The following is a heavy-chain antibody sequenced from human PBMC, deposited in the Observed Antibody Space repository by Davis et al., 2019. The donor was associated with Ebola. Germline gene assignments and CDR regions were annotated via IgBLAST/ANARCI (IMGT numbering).Heavy chain of an antibody. J-gene: IGHJ3*02. CDR2: IYTGDSDT. CDR1: GNSFTSFW. CDR3: ASLRRTITGMDDAFDI. D-gene: IGHD1-20*01. Sequence: GESLKISCTGSGNSFTSFWIGWVRQMPGKGLEWMGVIYTGDSDTRYSPSFRGQVTISADKSIRTAYLQWSGLKASDTAMYYCASLRRTITGMDDAFDIWGQGTNVTVSS. V-gene: IGHV5-51*01.